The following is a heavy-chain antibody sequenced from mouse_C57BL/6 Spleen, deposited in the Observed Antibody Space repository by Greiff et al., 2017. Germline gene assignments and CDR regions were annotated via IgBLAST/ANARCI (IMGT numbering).Heavy chain of an antibody. D-gene: IGHD2-1*01. V-gene: IGHV3-6*01. Sequence: EVKLVESGPGLVKPSPSLSLTCSVTGYSITSGYYWNWIRQFPGNKLEWMGYISYDGSNNYNPSLKNRISITRGTSKKQFFLKLNSVTTEDTATYDCARDPSYGNYPYWYFDVWGTGTTVTVSS. J-gene: IGHJ1*03. CDR3: ARDPSYGNYPYWYFDV. CDR1: GYSITSGYY. CDR2: ISYDGSN.